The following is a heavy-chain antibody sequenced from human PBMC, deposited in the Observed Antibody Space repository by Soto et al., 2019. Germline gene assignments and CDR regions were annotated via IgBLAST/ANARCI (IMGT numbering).Heavy chain of an antibody. Sequence: QLQLQQSGPGLVKPSETLSLSCSVSGDSISSGGYYWVWIRQHPGKGLEWIGSIYYDVNSFYNASLSSRLTISRDTSKNKFSLKLSSVTAAVTAVYYCASRLGYGYAMDVWGQGTTVTVSS. V-gene: IGHV4-39*01. J-gene: IGHJ6*02. CDR1: GDSISSGGYY. CDR3: ASRLGYGYAMDV. D-gene: IGHD5-12*01. CDR2: IYYDVNS.